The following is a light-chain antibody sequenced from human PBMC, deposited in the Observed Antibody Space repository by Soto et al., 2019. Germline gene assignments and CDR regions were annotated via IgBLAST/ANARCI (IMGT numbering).Light chain of an antibody. CDR2: GNN. Sequence: QSVLTQPPSVSGAPGQRVTISCTGTTSNIGAGYDVHWYHQPPGAAPKLLISGNNNRPSGVPDRFSGSRSGTSASLAITGLQAEEEADYYCQSFDTSLRGSVFGGGTKLTVL. CDR3: QSFDTSLRGSV. V-gene: IGLV1-40*01. J-gene: IGLJ3*02. CDR1: TSNIGAGYD.